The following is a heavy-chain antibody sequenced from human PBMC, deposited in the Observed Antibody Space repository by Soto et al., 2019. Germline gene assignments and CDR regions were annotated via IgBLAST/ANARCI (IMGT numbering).Heavy chain of an antibody. Sequence: QVQVQESGPGLVKPSGTLSLICLVSSASISSNDWWNWVRQPPGKRLEWIGDTHHNGGTNYNPSLTSRVTIAVDKSKNRFSLDLTSVTAADTAVYYCATRDYSVPIWGQGTMVPVSS. CDR1: SASISSNDW. J-gene: IGHJ3*02. D-gene: IGHD5-12*01. CDR2: THHNGGT. CDR3: ATRDYSVPI. V-gene: IGHV4-4*02.